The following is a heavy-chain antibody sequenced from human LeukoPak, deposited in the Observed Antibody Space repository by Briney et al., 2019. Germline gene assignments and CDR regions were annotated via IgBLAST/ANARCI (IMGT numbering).Heavy chain of an antibody. Sequence: GGSLRFSGAASGFSFTSAWMSWVGQAQGQGREWVGRIKSEADGGATDYPAPVKDRLTISRDDSKNTLYLQMNSLRTEDTAVYYCTTDLHFGYCSTPRCANYWGQGTQVTVSS. CDR2: IKSEADGGAT. J-gene: IGHJ4*02. D-gene: IGHD2-2*03. V-gene: IGHV3-15*01. CDR3: TTDLHFGYCSTPRCANY. CDR1: GFSFTSAW.